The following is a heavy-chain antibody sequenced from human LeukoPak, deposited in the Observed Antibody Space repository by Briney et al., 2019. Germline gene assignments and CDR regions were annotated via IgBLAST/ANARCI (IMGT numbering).Heavy chain of an antibody. CDR3: ARRDIAARLNWFDP. D-gene: IGHD6-6*01. J-gene: IGHJ5*02. CDR1: GGSISSGGFY. CDR2: VYYSGST. Sequence: PSETLSLTCSVSGGSISSGGFYWAWTRQPPGRGLEWIGSVYYSGSTYYNPSLKSRVTISLDTSKNQFSLKLSSVTAADTAVYYCARRDIAARLNWFDPWGQGTLVTVSS. V-gene: IGHV4-39*01.